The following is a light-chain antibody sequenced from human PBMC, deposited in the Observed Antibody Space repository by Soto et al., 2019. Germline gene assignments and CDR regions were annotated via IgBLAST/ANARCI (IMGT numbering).Light chain of an antibody. CDR3: FSYTTSSTYV. CDR1: SSDVGAYNY. V-gene: IGLV2-14*03. CDR2: DVT. Sequence: QSVLTQPASVSGSPGQSITISCTGTSSDVGAYNYVSWYQQLPGKAPKLMIFDVTNRPSGVSNRCSGSKSGNTASLTISWRQAEDETDYYCFSYTTSSTYVFGTGTKLTV. J-gene: IGLJ1*01.